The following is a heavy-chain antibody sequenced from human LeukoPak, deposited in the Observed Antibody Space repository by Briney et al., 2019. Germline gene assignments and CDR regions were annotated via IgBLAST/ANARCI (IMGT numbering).Heavy chain of an antibody. V-gene: IGHV4-34*01. D-gene: IGHD6-13*01. Sequence: SETLSLTCAVYGGSFSGYYWSWIRQPPGKGLEWIGEINHSGSTNYNPSLKSRVTISVDTSKNQFSLELSSVTAADTAVYYCARGRNGYSSSWYVNYWGQGTLVTVSS. CDR1: GGSFSGYY. J-gene: IGHJ4*02. CDR3: ARGRNGYSSSWYVNY. CDR2: INHSGST.